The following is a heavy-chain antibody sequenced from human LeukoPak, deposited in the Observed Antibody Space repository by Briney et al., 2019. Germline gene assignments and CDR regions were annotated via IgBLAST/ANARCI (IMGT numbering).Heavy chain of an antibody. CDR2: IYYSGST. V-gene: IGHV4-59*08. Sequence: PSETLSLTCTVSGGSISSYYWSWIRQPPGKGLEWIGYIYYSGSTNYNPSLKSRVTISVDTSKNQFSLKLSSVTAADTAVYYCARHGVVQGSSWYGDWFDPWGQGTLVTVSS. CDR1: GGSISSYY. J-gene: IGHJ5*02. D-gene: IGHD6-13*01. CDR3: ARHGVVQGSSWYGDWFDP.